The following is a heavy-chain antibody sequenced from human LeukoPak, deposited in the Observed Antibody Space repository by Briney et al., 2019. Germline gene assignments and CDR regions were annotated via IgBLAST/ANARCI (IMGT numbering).Heavy chain of an antibody. CDR2: ISHSGST. CDR3: ARITVTIPRSFDY. Sequence: PSETLSLTCTVSGVSISSHYWTWIRLPPGKGLEWIGYISHSGSTSYNPSLKSRVHISLDPSQNQLSLTVNSVTAADTAVYYCARITVTIPRSFDYWGQGTPVTVSS. V-gene: IGHV4-59*11. J-gene: IGHJ4*02. CDR1: GVSISSHY. D-gene: IGHD4-17*01.